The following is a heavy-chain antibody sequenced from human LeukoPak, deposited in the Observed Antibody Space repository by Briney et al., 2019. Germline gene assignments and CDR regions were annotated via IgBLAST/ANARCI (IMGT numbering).Heavy chain of an antibody. D-gene: IGHD1-26*01. J-gene: IGHJ4*02. V-gene: IGHV4-38-2*01. CDR2: IYHSGST. CDR1: GYSISSGYY. CDR3: ARGNSGSYYGFDY. Sequence: PSETLSLTCAVSGYSISSGYYWGWIRQPPGKGLEWIGSIYHSGSTNYNPSLKSRVTIPVDTSKNQFSLKLSSVTAADTAVYYCARGNSGSYYGFDYWGQGTLVTVSS.